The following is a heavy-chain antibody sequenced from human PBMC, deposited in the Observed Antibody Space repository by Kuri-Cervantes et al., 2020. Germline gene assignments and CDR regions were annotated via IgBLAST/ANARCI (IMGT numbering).Heavy chain of an antibody. V-gene: IGHV1-46*01. J-gene: IGHJ4*02. CDR3: ARDLTDPTDY. CDR2: INPSGGST. CDR1: GGTFSSYA. Sequence: ASVKVSCKASGGTFSSYAISWVRQAPGQGREWMGIINPSGGSTSYAQKFQGRVTMTRDTSTSTVYMELSSLRSEDTAVYYCARDLTDPTDYWGQGTLVTVSS. D-gene: IGHD3-9*01.